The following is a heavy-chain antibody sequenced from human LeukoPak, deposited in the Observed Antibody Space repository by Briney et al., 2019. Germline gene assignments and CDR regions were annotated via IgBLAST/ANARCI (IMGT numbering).Heavy chain of an antibody. D-gene: IGHD1-26*01. J-gene: IGHJ6*02. CDR3: ARDGYSGSYLLTYYYYYTMDV. CDR1: GYTFTSYG. CDR2: ISAYNGNT. V-gene: IGHV1-18*01. Sequence: ASVKVSCKASGYTFTSYGITWVRQAPGQGLEWMGWISAYNGNTNYAQKLQGRVTMTTDTSTSTAYMELRSLRPDDTAVYYCARDGYSGSYLLTYYYYYTMDVWGQGTTVTVSS.